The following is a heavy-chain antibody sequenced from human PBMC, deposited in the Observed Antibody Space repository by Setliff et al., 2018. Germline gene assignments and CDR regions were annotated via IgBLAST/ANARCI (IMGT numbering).Heavy chain of an antibody. CDR3: ARMTGFQYIDV. D-gene: IGHD3-3*01. Sequence: SSETLSLTCNVSGDSISAASIMAWIRQPPGRGLEFMGYVFPSGATKYDPSLKSRVTILLDTSKNQFSLTLTSVTAADTAVYYCARMTGFQYIDVWGKGTTVTVSS. CDR1: GDSISAAS. J-gene: IGHJ6*03. CDR2: VFPSGAT. V-gene: IGHV4-4*08.